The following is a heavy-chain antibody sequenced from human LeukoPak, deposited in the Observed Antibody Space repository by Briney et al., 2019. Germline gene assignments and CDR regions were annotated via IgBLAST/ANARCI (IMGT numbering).Heavy chain of an antibody. J-gene: IGHJ6*02. D-gene: IGHD7-27*01. CDR2: ISYDGSNK. CDR1: GFTFSDYA. Sequence: GRSLRLSCAASGFTFSDYALHWVRQAPGKGLEWVAVISYDGSNKYYADSVEGRFTISRDNSKNTLYLQMNSLRAEDTAVYYCAKDLWASYYYYGMDVWGQGTTVTVSS. CDR3: AKDLWASYYYYGMDV. V-gene: IGHV3-30-3*01.